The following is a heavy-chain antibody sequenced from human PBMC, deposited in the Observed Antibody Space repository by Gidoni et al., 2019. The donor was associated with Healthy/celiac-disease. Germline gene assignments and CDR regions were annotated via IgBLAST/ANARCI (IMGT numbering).Heavy chain of an antibody. D-gene: IGHD2-15*01. CDR3: ARVVTPYNWFDP. J-gene: IGHJ5*02. CDR2: ISHDGSNK. Sequence: QVQLVESGGGVVQPGRSLRLSCAASGFTFSSYAMHWVRQAPGKGLEWVAVISHDGSNKYYADSVKGRFTISRDNSKNTLYLQMNSLRAEDTAVYYCARVVTPYNWFDPWGQGTLVTVSS. V-gene: IGHV3-30*04. CDR1: GFTFSSYA.